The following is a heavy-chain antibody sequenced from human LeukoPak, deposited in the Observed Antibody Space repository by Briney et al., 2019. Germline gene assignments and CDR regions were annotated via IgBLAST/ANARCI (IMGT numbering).Heavy chain of an antibody. CDR3: ARGPWIQLWLMRDSYYYMDV. CDR1: GYTFTSDD. CDR2: VNPNSGNT. J-gene: IGHJ6*03. D-gene: IGHD5-18*01. Sequence: VASVKVSCKASGYTFTSDDINWVRQATGQGLEWMGWVNPNSGNTGYAQKFQGRVTMTRNTSISTAYMELSSLRSEDTAVYYCARGPWIQLWLMRDSYYYMDVWGKGTTVTLSS. V-gene: IGHV1-8*01.